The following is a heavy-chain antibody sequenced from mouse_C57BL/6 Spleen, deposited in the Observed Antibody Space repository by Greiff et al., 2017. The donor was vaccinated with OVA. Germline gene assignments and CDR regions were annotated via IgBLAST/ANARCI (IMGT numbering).Heavy chain of an antibody. CDR1: GFTFSDYG. CDR2: ISSGSSTI. D-gene: IGHD2-4*01. Sequence: EVQLVESGGGLVKPGGSLKLSCAASGFTFSDYGMHWVRQAPEQGLEWVAYISSGSSTIYYADTVKGRFTIARDNAKNTLFLQMTSLRSEDTAMYYCARWGYDYSWFAYWGQGTLVTVSA. J-gene: IGHJ3*01. CDR3: ARWGYDYSWFAY. V-gene: IGHV5-17*01.